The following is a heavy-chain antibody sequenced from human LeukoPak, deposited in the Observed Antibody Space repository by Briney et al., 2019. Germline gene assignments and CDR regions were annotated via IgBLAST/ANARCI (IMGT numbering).Heavy chain of an antibody. D-gene: IGHD3-10*01. CDR1: GGSISSGGYY. CDR3: ASHRRSHGSEC. J-gene: IGHJ4*02. Sequence: PSETLSLTCTVSGGSISSGGYYWSWIRQHPGKGLEWIGYIYYSGSTYYNPSLKSRLTISADTSKNQFSLKLSSVTAADTAVYYCASHRRSHGSECWGQGTLVTVSS. CDR2: IYYSGST. V-gene: IGHV4-31*03.